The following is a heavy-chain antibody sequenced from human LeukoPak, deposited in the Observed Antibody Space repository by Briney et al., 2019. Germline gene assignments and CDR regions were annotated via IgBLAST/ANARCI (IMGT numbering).Heavy chain of an antibody. Sequence: PGGSLRLSCAASGFTFGSYWMSWVRQAPGKGLEWVANIKQDGSEKYYVDSVKGRFTISRDNAENSLSLQMNSLRAEDTAVYYCAKDVVFIAAAANFDYWGQGTLVTVSS. CDR1: GFTFGSYW. CDR2: IKQDGSEK. CDR3: AKDVVFIAAAANFDY. V-gene: IGHV3-7*03. J-gene: IGHJ4*02. D-gene: IGHD6-13*01.